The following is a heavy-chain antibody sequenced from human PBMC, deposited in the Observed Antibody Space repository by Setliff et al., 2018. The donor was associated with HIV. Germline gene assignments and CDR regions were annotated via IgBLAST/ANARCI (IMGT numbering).Heavy chain of an antibody. CDR2: INPNSGGT. J-gene: IGHJ4*02. V-gene: IGHV1-2*06. D-gene: IGHD3-10*01. CDR3: TRQTYYYGSGRYFPPDY. CDR1: GDTFTDYY. Sequence: ASVKVSCKASGDTFTDYYFHWLRQAPGQGLEWMGRINPNSGGTNYAQKFRGRVTMTRDTSISTVYMELTSLRLDDTAVYYCTRQTYYYGSGRYFPPDYWGQGTLVTVSS.